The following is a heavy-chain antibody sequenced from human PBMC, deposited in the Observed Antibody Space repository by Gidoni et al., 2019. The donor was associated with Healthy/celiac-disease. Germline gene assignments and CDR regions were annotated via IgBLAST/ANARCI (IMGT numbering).Heavy chain of an antibody. Sequence: HVQLQQWGAGLLKPSETLSLTCAVYGGSFSGYYWSWIRQPPGKGLEWIGEINHSGSTNYKPSLKSRVTISVDTSKNQFSLKLSSVTAADTAVYYGARLVSSSFSLTYYFDYWGQGTLVTVSS. CDR2: INHSGST. CDR1: GGSFSGYY. V-gene: IGHV4-34*01. J-gene: IGHJ4*02. CDR3: ARLVSSSFSLTYYFDY. D-gene: IGHD6-6*01.